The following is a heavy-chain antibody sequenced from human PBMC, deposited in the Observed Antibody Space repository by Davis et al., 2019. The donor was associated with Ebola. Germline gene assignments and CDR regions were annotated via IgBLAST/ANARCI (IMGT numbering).Heavy chain of an antibody. D-gene: IGHD6-13*01. CDR1: GGSFSGYY. CDR3: ARADPQLGDYFDY. J-gene: IGHJ4*02. Sequence: MPSETLSLTCAVYGGSFSGYYWSWIRQPPGKGLEWIGEINHSGSTNYNPSLKSRVTISVDTSRNQFSLKLSSVTAADTAVYYCARADPQLGDYFDYWGRGTLVTVSS. V-gene: IGHV4-34*01. CDR2: INHSGST.